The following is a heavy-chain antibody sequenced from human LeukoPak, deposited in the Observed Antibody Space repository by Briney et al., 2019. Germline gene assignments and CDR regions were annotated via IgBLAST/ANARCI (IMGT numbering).Heavy chain of an antibody. Sequence: PGGSLRLSCAASGFTFSSYGMHWVRQAPGKGLEWVAFIRYDGSNKYYADSVKGRFTISRDNSKNTLFLQMNSLRVEDTALYYCARAYGSSGYYQLPTDYWGQGTLVTVSS. D-gene: IGHD3-22*01. V-gene: IGHV3-30*02. J-gene: IGHJ4*02. CDR2: IRYDGSNK. CDR1: GFTFSSYG. CDR3: ARAYGSSGYYQLPTDY.